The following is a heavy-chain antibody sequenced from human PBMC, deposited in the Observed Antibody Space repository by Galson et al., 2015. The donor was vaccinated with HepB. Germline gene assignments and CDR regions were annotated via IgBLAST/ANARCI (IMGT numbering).Heavy chain of an antibody. CDR2: ISGSGGST. J-gene: IGHJ4*02. CDR1: GFTFSSYA. CDR3: AKDQGSGRYPFGY. D-gene: IGHD6-19*01. V-gene: IGHV3-23*01. Sequence: SLRLSCAASGFTFSSYAMSWVRQAPGKGLEWVSAISGSGGSTYYADSVKGRFTISRDNSKNTLYLQMDSLRAEDTAVYYCAKDQGSGRYPFGYWGQGTLVTVSS.